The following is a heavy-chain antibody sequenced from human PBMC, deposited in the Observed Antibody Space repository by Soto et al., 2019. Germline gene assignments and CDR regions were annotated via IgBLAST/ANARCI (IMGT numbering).Heavy chain of an antibody. CDR1: GYSYTNYA. CDR2: MNPDSGNT. CDR3: ARGRRVRGIMGWFDP. J-gene: IGHJ5*02. Sequence: QVQLVQYGAEVKKPGASMKVSCKASGYSYTNYAINWVRQAIGQGLEWMGWMNPDSGNTGYAQKFQGRVTMTRDTSIYTAYLELSSLASEDTAVYYCARGRRVRGIMGWFDPWGQGTLVTVSS. V-gene: IGHV1-8*01. D-gene: IGHD3-10*01.